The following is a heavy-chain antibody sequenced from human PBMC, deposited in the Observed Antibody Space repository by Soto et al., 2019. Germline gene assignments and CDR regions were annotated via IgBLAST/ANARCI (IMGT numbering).Heavy chain of an antibody. Sequence: GGSVKVSCKGFGYSFMKYGINWVRQAPGQGLEWVGWISPYSGYTHSAQKFHGRLTLTTDTAASTAYMELRILRSADTALYYCAREASVLIPAAQPSRFDSWGQGTLVTVSS. CDR3: AREASVLIPAAQPSRFDS. V-gene: IGHV1-18*01. J-gene: IGHJ4*02. CDR1: GYSFMKYG. D-gene: IGHD2-2*01. CDR2: ISPYSGYT.